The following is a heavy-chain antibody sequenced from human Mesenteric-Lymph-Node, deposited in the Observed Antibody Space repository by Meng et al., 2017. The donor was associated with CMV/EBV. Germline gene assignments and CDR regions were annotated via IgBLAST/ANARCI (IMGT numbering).Heavy chain of an antibody. CDR1: GGSFSGYY. Sequence: VQLQQWGAGLLKPSDTLSLNCAVYGGSFSGYYWSWIRQPPGKGLEWIGEINHSGSTNYNPSLKSRVTISVDTSKNQFSLKLSSVTAADTAVYYCARGIRWFDPWGQGTLVTVSS. J-gene: IGHJ5*02. V-gene: IGHV4-34*01. CDR3: ARGIRWFDP. CDR2: INHSGST.